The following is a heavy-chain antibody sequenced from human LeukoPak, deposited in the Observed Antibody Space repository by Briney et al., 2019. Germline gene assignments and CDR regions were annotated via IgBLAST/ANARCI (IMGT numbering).Heavy chain of an antibody. J-gene: IGHJ4*02. CDR1: GGSISSSY. Sequence: SETLSLTCTVSGGSISSSYWSWIRQPPGKGLEWIGYIYYSGSTNHNPSSKSRVAISVDTPKNQFSLKLNSVTAADTAVYYCATWGIAVAGTFDYWGQGTLVTVST. CDR3: ATWGIAVAGTFDY. D-gene: IGHD6-19*01. CDR2: IYYSGST. V-gene: IGHV4-59*08.